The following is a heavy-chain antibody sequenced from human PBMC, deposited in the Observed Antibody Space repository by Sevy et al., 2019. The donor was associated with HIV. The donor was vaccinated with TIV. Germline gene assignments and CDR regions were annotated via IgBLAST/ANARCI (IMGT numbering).Heavy chain of an antibody. CDR3: ARDAGGGTTNSGLDV. J-gene: IGHJ6*02. D-gene: IGHD1-7*01. CDR1: GYTFTDEY. Sequence: ASVKVSCKASGYTFTDEYLHWVRQAPGQGLEWMGRIFPNSGVTNSAQRFRGRVTMTGDTSISTASMELIGLRSDDTAVYYCARDAGGGTTNSGLDVWGQGTTVTVSS. V-gene: IGHV1-2*06. CDR2: IFPNSGVT.